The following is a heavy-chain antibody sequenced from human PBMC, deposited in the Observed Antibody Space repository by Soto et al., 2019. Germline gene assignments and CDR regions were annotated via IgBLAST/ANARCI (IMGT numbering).Heavy chain of an antibody. Sequence: GGSLRLSCAASGFTFSSYAMSWVRQAPGKGLEWVSAISGSGGSTYYADSVKGRFTISRDNSKNTLYLQMNSLRAEDTAVYYCAKVDILTGYYLWVFDYWGQGTLVTVSS. CDR3: AKVDILTGYYLWVFDY. CDR2: ISGSGGST. CDR1: GFTFSSYA. V-gene: IGHV3-23*01. D-gene: IGHD3-9*01. J-gene: IGHJ4*02.